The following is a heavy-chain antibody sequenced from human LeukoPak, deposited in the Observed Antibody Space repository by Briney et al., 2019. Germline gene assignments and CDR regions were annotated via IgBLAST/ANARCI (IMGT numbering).Heavy chain of an antibody. J-gene: IGHJ4*02. V-gene: IGHV1-24*01. CDR1: GYTLTELS. Sequence: ASVKVSCKVSGYTLTELSMHWVRQAPGKGLEWMGGFDPEDGETIYAQKFQGRVTMTEDTSTDTAYMELSSLRSEDTAVYYCATLNSGWYYFDYWGQGTLVTVSP. CDR3: ATLNSGWYYFDY. D-gene: IGHD6-19*01. CDR2: FDPEDGET.